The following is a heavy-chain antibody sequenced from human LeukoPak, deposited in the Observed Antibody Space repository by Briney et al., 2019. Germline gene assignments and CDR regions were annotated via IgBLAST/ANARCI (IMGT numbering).Heavy chain of an antibody. CDR2: ISYDGSNK. D-gene: IGHD2-21*02. J-gene: IGHJ4*02. CDR3: AKDRGHIVVVTAILGSDY. V-gene: IGHV3-30*18. Sequence: GGSLRLSCAASGFTFSSYGMHWVRQAPGKGLEWVAVISYDGSNKYYADSVKGRFTTSRDNSKNTLYLQMNSLRAEDTAVYYCAKDRGHIVVVTAILGSDYWGQGTLVTASS. CDR1: GFTFSSYG.